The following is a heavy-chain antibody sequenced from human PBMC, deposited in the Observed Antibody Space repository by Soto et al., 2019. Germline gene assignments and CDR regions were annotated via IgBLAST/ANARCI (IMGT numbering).Heavy chain of an antibody. Sequence: GGSLRLSCAASGFTFSSYAMSWVRQAPGKGLEWVSDISGSGGSTYYADSVKGRFTISRDNSKNTLYLQMNSLRAEDTAVYYCAKARRGYSYGHTTMDYWGQGTLVTVSS. J-gene: IGHJ4*02. V-gene: IGHV3-23*01. CDR1: GFTFSSYA. CDR2: ISGSGGST. CDR3: AKARRGYSYGHTTMDY. D-gene: IGHD5-18*01.